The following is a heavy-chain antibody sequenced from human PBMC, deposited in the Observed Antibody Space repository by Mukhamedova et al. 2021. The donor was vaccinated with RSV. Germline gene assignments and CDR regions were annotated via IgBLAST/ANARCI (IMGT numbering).Heavy chain of an antibody. V-gene: IGHV3-23*01. D-gene: IGHD6-13*01. CDR2: VTGSGSHT. CDR3: AKGAADDKVDWFDP. J-gene: IGHJ5*02. Sequence: QSTWKGLEWVSTVTGSGSHTFYADSVRGRFTISRDNSKNTLYLQMNSLRAEDTAVYYCAKGAADDKVDWFDPWGQGNLVTVSS.